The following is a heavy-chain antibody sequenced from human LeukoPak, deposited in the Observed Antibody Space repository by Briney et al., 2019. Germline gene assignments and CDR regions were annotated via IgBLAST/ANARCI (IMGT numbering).Heavy chain of an antibody. Sequence: GGSLRLSCAASGFTFSNYGMHWVRQAPGKGLEWVAFIRFDGTSKYYADSVKGRFTISRDNSKNTLYLQMNSLRAEDTAVYYCARVNWARLDYWGQGALVTVSS. J-gene: IGHJ4*02. CDR1: GFTFSNYG. CDR2: IRFDGTSK. D-gene: IGHD7-27*01. V-gene: IGHV3-30*02. CDR3: ARVNWARLDY.